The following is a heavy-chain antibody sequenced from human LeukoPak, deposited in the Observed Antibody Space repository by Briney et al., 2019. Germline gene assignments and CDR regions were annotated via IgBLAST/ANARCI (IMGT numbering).Heavy chain of an antibody. CDR1: GFTISSSW. Sequence: GGSRRLSCASLGFTISSSWMHWVHQLQGQGLMWVARMNEDGRRTDVAGSVRGRFTISRDIAKNTLFRQMNSLRVEDTAVYHCVRDFGGEDDFWGQGTLVAVSS. J-gene: IGHJ4*02. CDR2: MNEDGRRT. CDR3: VRDFGGEDDF. D-gene: IGHD2-15*01. V-gene: IGHV3-74*01.